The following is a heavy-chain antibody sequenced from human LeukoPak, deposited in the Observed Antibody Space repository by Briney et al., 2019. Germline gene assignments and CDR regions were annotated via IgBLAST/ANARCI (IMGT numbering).Heavy chain of an antibody. Sequence: PSETLSLTCTVSDGSITNYDWSWVRQPPGKGLEFIGHVHYSGTTNYNPSLRSRVTISIDTSKKHFFLKLKSVTAADTAVYYCATGYGDFRVEGRYFYSWGQGTLVTVSS. CDR3: ATGYGDFRVEGRYFYS. J-gene: IGHJ4*02. CDR1: DGSITNYD. CDR2: VHYSGTT. D-gene: IGHD4-17*01. V-gene: IGHV4-59*01.